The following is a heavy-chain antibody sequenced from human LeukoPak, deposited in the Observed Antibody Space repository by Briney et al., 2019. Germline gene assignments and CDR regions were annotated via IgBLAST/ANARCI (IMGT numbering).Heavy chain of an antibody. CDR2: IYYSGST. D-gene: IGHD1-26*01. CDR1: GGSISSYY. J-gene: IGHJ4*02. V-gene: IGHV4-59*01. Sequence: PSETLSLTCTVSGGSISSYYWSWIRQPPGKGLEWIGYIYYSGSTNYNPSLKSRVTISVDTSRNQFSLKLSSVTAADTAVYYCARVNGGSYFDYWGQGTLVTVSS. CDR3: ARVNGGSYFDY.